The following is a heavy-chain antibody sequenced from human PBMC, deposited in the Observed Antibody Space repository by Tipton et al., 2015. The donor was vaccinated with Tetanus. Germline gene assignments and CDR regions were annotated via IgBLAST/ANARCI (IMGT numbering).Heavy chain of an antibody. CDR3: ARGDLGSRSVVGARDY. D-gene: IGHD1-26*01. CDR1: GYTFTGYY. Sequence: QVQLVQSGAEVKKPGASVKVSCKASGYTFTGYYIYWVRQAPGQGLEWMGWISTYNGDTNYAQNFQGRVTMTTDTSTSTAYMELRSLGSDDTAVYYCARGDLGSRSVVGARDYWGQGTLVTVSS. J-gene: IGHJ4*02. V-gene: IGHV1-18*04. CDR2: ISTYNGDT.